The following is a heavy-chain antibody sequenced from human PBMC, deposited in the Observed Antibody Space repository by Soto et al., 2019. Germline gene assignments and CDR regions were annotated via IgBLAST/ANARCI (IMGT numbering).Heavy chain of an antibody. CDR3: AKGSDGSVTSYVDV. Sequence: GGSLRLSCEASGFTFDDYAMNWIRQAPGKGLEWVSGITWNGGTTYYVDSVKGRFTISRDNARKSLYLQMTSLRPEDTAFYYCAKGSDGSVTSYVDVWGKGTTVTVSS. CDR2: ITWNGGTT. CDR1: GFTFDDYA. D-gene: IGHD4-17*01. V-gene: IGHV3-9*01. J-gene: IGHJ6*03.